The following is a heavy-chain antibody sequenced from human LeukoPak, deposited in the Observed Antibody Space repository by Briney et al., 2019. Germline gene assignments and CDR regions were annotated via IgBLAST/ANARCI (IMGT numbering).Heavy chain of an antibody. CDR1: GGTFSSYT. V-gene: IGHV1-69*02. D-gene: IGHD3-22*01. Sequence: ASVKVSCKASGGTFSSYTISWVRQAPGQGLGWMGRIIPILGIANYAQKFQGRVTITADKSTSTAYMELSSLRSEDTAVYYCAFDYYDSSGYSDYWGQGTLVTVSS. CDR3: AFDYYDSSGYSDY. J-gene: IGHJ4*02. CDR2: IIPILGIA.